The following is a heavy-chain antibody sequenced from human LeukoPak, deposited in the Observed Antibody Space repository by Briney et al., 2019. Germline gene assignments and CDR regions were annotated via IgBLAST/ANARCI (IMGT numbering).Heavy chain of an antibody. J-gene: IGHJ4*02. CDR1: GFTFSNYW. Sequence: AGSLRLSCAASGFTFSNYWMSWVRQAPGKGLEWVANIKLDGSEKYYVDSVKGRFTISRDNAKNSLHLQMNSLRVEDTAVYYCARGTGYHYYWGQGTLVTVSS. V-gene: IGHV3-7*04. CDR2: IKLDGSEK. D-gene: IGHD3-22*01. CDR3: ARGTGYHYY.